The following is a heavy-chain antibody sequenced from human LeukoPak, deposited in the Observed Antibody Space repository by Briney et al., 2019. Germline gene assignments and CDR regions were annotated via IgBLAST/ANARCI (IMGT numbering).Heavy chain of an antibody. CDR1: GFTFSSYA. CDR2: ISGSGGST. Sequence: GGSLRLSCAASGFTFSSYAMSWVRQAPGKGLEWVSAISGSGGSTHYADSVKGRFTISRDNSKNTLYLQMNSLRAEDTAVYYCAKSITMVRGVIIGAFFDYWGQGTLVTVSS. J-gene: IGHJ4*02. D-gene: IGHD3-10*01. V-gene: IGHV3-23*01. CDR3: AKSITMVRGVIIGAFFDY.